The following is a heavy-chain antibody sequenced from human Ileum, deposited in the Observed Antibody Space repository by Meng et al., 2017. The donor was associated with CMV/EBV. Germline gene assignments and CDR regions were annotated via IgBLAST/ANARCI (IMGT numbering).Heavy chain of an antibody. CDR1: GDSLSSNSTY. CDR3: VRVVIAAGTDWFDP. J-gene: IGHJ5*02. CDR2: MYYSGST. D-gene: IGHD6-13*01. V-gene: IGHV4-39*02. Sequence: QGSGQGLVKPSETLSLTRTFFGDSLSSNSTYWGWIRLPPGKGLEFIASMYYSGSTYYNPSLKSRTTISLDTSKNQFSLNLTSVTAADTAVYYCVRVVIAAGTDWFDPWGQGTLVTVSS.